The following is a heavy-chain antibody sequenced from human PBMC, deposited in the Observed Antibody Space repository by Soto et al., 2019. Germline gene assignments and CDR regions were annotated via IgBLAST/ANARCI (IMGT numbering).Heavy chain of an antibody. Sequence: PSQTLSLTCAISGDSVSSNSAAWNWVRQSPSRGLEWLGRTYYRSKWYNDYAVSVKSRITINPDTSKNQFSLQLNSVTPEDTAVYYCARDWDYSNYNWFDPWGQGTLVTVSS. D-gene: IGHD4-4*01. V-gene: IGHV6-1*01. CDR1: GDSVSSNSAA. CDR3: ARDWDYSNYNWFDP. CDR2: TYYRSKWYN. J-gene: IGHJ5*02.